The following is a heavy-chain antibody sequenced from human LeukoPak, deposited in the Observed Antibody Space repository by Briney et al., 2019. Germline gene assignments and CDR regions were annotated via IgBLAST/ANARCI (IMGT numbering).Heavy chain of an antibody. CDR3: ARLQGSGSYRHFDY. CDR2: IYPGDSDT. D-gene: IGHD1-26*01. J-gene: IGHJ4*02. CDR1: GSRFTSYW. V-gene: IGHV5-51*01. Sequence: GKSLQISCKGSGSRFTSYWIGWVRQLPGKGLEWMGIIYPGDSDTRYSPSFQGQVTISADKSISTAYLQWSSLKASDTAMYYCARLQGSGSYRHFDYWGQGTLVTVSS.